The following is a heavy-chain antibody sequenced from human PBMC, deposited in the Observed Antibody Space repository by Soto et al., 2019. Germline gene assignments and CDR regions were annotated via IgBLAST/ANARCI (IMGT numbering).Heavy chain of an antibody. Sequence: QVQLVQSGAEVKKPGSSVKVSCKASGGTFSSYTISWVRQAPGQGLEWMGRIIPILGIANYAQKFQGRVTITADKSTSTADMELSSLRSEDTAVYYCARERYYYDSSGYDAFDIWGQGTMVTVSS. CDR2: IIPILGIA. CDR3: ARERYYYDSSGYDAFDI. CDR1: GGTFSSYT. J-gene: IGHJ3*02. D-gene: IGHD3-22*01. V-gene: IGHV1-69*08.